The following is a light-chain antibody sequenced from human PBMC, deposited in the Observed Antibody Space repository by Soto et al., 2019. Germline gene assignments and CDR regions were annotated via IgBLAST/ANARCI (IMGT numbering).Light chain of an antibody. V-gene: IGLV2-14*01. Sequence: QSALTQPASVSGSPGQSITISCTGTRSDVGRHNYVSWYQQHPGKAPKLLIYEVTYRPSGVSTRFSASKSGSTASLTISGIQAEDEADYYCSSYSTTSSPHVLFGGGTKLTVL. CDR2: EVT. CDR3: SSYSTTSSPHVL. CDR1: RSDVGRHNY. J-gene: IGLJ2*01.